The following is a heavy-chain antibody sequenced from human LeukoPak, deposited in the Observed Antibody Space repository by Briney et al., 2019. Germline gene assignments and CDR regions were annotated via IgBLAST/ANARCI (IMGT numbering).Heavy chain of an antibody. V-gene: IGHV3-53*01. CDR3: ATAPQGWNFEY. CDR1: GILVSSNY. Sequence: PGGSLRLSCAASGILVSSNYMSWVRQAPGKGLEWVSAIYPDGNTYYADSVKGRFTISRDKFKNALYLQMNSLRAEDTAVYYCATAPQGWNFEYWGQGTLVTVSS. D-gene: IGHD6-19*01. J-gene: IGHJ4*02. CDR2: IYPDGNT.